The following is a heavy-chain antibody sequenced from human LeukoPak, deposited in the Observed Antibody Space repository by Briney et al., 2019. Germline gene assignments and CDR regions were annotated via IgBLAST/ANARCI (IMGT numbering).Heavy chain of an antibody. V-gene: IGHV4-59*08. CDR2: LFYSGNT. J-gene: IGHJ4*02. Sequence: SSETLSLTWTVSGXSISSYYGSWIRQPPGKGLEWIGSLFYSGNTNYNPSLKSRVTISLDTSKNQVSLKLSSVTAADTAVYYCTRGSSPFDYWGQGTLVTVSS. CDR3: TRGSSPFDY. CDR1: GXSISSYY.